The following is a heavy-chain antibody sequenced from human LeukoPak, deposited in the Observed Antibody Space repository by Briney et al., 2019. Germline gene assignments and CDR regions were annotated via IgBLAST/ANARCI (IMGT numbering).Heavy chain of an antibody. CDR1: GGTFSSYT. J-gene: IGHJ4*02. D-gene: IGHD5-24*01. Sequence: SVKVSCKASGGTFSSYTISWVRQAPGQGLEWMGGIIPIFGTANYAQKFQGRVTITADESTSTAYMEMSSLRSEDTAVYYCAKEMATGEMTHFDYWGQGTLVTVSS. V-gene: IGHV1-69*13. CDR2: IIPIFGTA. CDR3: AKEMATGEMTHFDY.